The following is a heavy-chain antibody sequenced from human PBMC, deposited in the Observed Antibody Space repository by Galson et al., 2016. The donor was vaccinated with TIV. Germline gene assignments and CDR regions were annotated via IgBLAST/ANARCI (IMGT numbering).Heavy chain of an antibody. V-gene: IGHV1-2*04. CDR3: AKDRNTAFDSYYYYYGMDV. CDR1: GYTFTGYY. J-gene: IGHJ6*02. CDR2: INPNSGGT. D-gene: IGHD5-18*01. Sequence: SVKVSCKASGYTFTGYYIHWVRQAPGQGLEWMGWINPNSGGTNYPQKFQGWVTMTRDTSISTAYMELNSLTSEDTAVYYCAKDRNTAFDSYYYYYGMDVWAKGPRLPSP.